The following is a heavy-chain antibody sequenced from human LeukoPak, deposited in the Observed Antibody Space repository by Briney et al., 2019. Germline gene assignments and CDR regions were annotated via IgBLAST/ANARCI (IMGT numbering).Heavy chain of an antibody. CDR1: GGSISSYY. CDR3: AVWGSYRFNWFDP. J-gene: IGHJ5*02. D-gene: IGHD3-16*02. V-gene: IGHV4-59*08. Sequence: SETLSLTCTVSGGSISSYYWSWIRQPPGKGLEWIGYIYYSGSTNYNPSLKSRVTISVDTSKNQFSLKLSSVTAADTAVYYCAVWGSYRFNWFDPWGQGTLVTVSS. CDR2: IYYSGST.